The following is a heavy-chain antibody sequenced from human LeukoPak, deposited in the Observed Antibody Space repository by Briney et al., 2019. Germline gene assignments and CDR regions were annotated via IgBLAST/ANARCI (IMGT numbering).Heavy chain of an antibody. J-gene: IGHJ4*02. Sequence: PGGSLRLSCAASGFTFSSYSMNWVRQAPGKGLEWVSYISSSSSTIYYADSVKGRFTISRDNAKNSLYLQMNSLRDEDTAVYYCARDAVQRGYSSGFDYWGQGTLVTVSS. CDR2: ISSSSSTI. CDR3: ARDAVQRGYSSGFDY. V-gene: IGHV3-48*02. CDR1: GFTFSSYS. D-gene: IGHD6-25*01.